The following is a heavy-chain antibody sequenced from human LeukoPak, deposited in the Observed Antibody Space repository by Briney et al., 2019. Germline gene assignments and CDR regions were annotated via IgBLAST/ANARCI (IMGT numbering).Heavy chain of an antibody. CDR1: VDSISRVYY. J-gene: IGHJ5*01. CDR3: PRGDGSAWLDS. D-gene: IGHD2-2*03. CDR2: IHSSGNT. V-gene: IGHV4-31*02. Sequence: SETLSLTRTLSVDSISRVYYWVWIRQPPGKAPEWIGYIHSSGNTYYNPSLQNRLIISRDTNEDPLSLALTSVTAAGTAVYFCPRGDGSAWLDSWGQGTQVTVSS.